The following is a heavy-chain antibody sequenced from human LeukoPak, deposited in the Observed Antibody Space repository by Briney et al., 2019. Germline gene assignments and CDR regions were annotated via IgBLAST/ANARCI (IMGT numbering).Heavy chain of an antibody. CDR1: GFTFSSYA. J-gene: IGHJ4*02. V-gene: IGHV3-30*04. CDR2: ISYNGSNK. D-gene: IGHD4-23*01. Sequence: GGSLRLSCAASGFTFSSYAMHWVRQAPGKGLEWVAVISYNGSNKYYADSVKGRFTISRDNSKNTLYLQMNSLRAEDTAVYYCARATPSPDYWGQGTLVTVSS. CDR3: ARATPSPDY.